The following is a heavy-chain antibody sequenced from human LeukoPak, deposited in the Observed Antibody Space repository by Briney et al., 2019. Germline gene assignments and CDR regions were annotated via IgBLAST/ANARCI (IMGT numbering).Heavy chain of an antibody. CDR1: EYTFTSYY. CDR3: ARVSEWGDFDY. CDR2: INPSGGST. J-gene: IGHJ4*02. Sequence: GASVKVSCKASEYTFTSYYMHWVRQAPGQGLEWMGIINPSGGSTSYAQKFQGRVTMTRDTSTSTVYMELSSLRSEDTAVYYCARVSEWGDFDYWGQGTLVTVSS. D-gene: IGHD1-26*01. V-gene: IGHV1-46*03.